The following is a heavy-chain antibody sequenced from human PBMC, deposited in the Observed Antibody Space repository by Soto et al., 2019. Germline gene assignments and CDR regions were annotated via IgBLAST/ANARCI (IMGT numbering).Heavy chain of an antibody. J-gene: IGHJ4*02. V-gene: IGHV3-30*18. CDR2: ILYDGSKK. CDR1: GFSFNTYG. CDR3: VKDLAHMADH. Sequence: QVQLVESGGGVVHPGKSLRLSCEASGFSFNTYGMYWVPQAPGKGLEWVSYILYDGSKKYYADSVKGRFTISRDNSKNTLYLQMDSMRLEDTAVYYCVKDLAHMADHWGQGTLVIVSS.